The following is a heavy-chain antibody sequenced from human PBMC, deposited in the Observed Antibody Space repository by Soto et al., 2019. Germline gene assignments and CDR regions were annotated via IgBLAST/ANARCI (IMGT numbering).Heavy chain of an antibody. J-gene: IGHJ6*02. V-gene: IGHV3-66*01. CDR1: GFTVSSNY. CDR2: IYSGGST. D-gene: IGHD2-15*01. CDR3: AREPELLGYSYYGMDV. Sequence: PGGSLRLSXAASGFTVSSNYMSWVRQAPGKGLEWVSLIYSGGSTYYADSVKGRFTISRDNSKNTLYLQMNSLRAEDTAVYYCAREPELLGYSYYGMDVWGQGTTVTVSS.